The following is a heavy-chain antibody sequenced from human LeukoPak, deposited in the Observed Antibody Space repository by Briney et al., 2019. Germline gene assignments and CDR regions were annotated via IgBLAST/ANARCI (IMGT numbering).Heavy chain of an antibody. Sequence: SETLSLTCTVSGGSISSGGYYWSWIRQPPGKGLEWIGYINHSGSTNYNPSLKSRVTISVDTSKNQFSLKLSSVTAADTAVYYCASVRRYYGSGSYYDFDYWGQGTLVTVSS. CDR3: ASVRRYYGSGSYYDFDY. J-gene: IGHJ4*02. CDR2: INHSGST. D-gene: IGHD3-10*01. V-gene: IGHV4-30-2*01. CDR1: GGSISSGGYY.